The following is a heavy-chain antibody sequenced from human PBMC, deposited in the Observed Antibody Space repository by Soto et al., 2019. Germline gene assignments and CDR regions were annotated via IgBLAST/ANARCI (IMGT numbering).Heavy chain of an antibody. CDR3: AREFVDILTGYYYFYGIDV. D-gene: IGHD3-9*01. CDR1: GGIPRSRSHY. Sequence: ENRSHRWTGSGGIPRSRSHYGCCTRHPTGKGLEWSGSIYYSGSTYYNPSLKSRVTISVDTSKNQFSLKLSSVTAADTAVYYCAREFVDILTGYYYFYGIDVWGQGTTV. J-gene: IGHJ6*02. V-gene: IGHV4-39*02. CDR2: IYYSGST.